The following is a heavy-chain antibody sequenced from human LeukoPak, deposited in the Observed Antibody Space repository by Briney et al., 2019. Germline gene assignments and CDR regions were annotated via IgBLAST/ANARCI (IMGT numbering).Heavy chain of an antibody. D-gene: IGHD6-19*01. CDR2: ISSSGSAI. V-gene: IGHV3-48*03. CDR3: ARGGSLGY. J-gene: IGHJ4*02. Sequence: GGSLRLPCAASGFTLSSYEMNWVRQAPGKGLEWVSKISSSGSAIYYADSVKGRFTISRDNAKSSLYLQMNSLRVEDTAVYYCARGGSLGYWGQGTLVTVSS. CDR1: GFTLSSYE.